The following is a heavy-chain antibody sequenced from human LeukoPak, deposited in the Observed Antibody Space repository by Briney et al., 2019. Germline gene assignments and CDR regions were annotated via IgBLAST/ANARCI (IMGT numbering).Heavy chain of an antibody. CDR3: ARGPSYDSGQPGY. CDR2: ISSSGNTK. CDR1: GFTFSNYG. D-gene: IGHD3-10*01. J-gene: IGHJ4*02. Sequence: PGGSLRLSCAASGFTFSNYGMNWVRQAPGKGLEWVSFISSSGNTKYYPDSVKGRFTISRDNAKNSLYLQMNSLRGEDTAVYYCARGPSYDSGQPGYWGRGTLVSVSS. V-gene: IGHV3-48*03.